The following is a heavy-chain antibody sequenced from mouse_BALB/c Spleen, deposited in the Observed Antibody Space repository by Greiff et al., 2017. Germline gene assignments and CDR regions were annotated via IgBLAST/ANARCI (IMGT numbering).Heavy chain of an antibody. V-gene: IGHV1-7*01. CDR3: ARRGGTYYDYSVDD. Sequence: QVQLQQSGAELAKPGASVKMSCKASGYTFTSYWMHWVKQRPGQGLEWIGYINPSTGYTEYNQKFKDKATLTADKSSSTAYMQLSSLTSEDSAVYYCARRGGTYYDYSVDDGGQGTTLTVSS. CDR1: GYTFTSYW. D-gene: IGHD2-4*01. CDR2: INPSTGYT. J-gene: IGHJ2*01.